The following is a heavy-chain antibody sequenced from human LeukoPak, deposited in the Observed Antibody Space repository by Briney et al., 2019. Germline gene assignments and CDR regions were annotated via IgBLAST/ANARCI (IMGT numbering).Heavy chain of an antibody. J-gene: IGHJ3*02. CDR1: GFTFSGYW. CDR2: INSDGSST. V-gene: IGHV3-74*01. Sequence: GRSLKLSCAASGFTFSGYWMHWVRQAPGKGLVWVSRINSDGSSTSYADSVKGRFTISRDNAKNTLYLQMNSLRAEDTAVYYCARAVRTRTANDAFDIWGQGTMVTVSS. CDR3: ARAVRTRTANDAFDI. D-gene: IGHD1-1*01.